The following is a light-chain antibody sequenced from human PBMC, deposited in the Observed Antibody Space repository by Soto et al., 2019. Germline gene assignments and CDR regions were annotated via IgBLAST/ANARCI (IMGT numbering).Light chain of an antibody. CDR3: SSYSGSSTLVV. J-gene: IGLJ2*01. CDR2: DVS. Sequence: QSALTQPASVSGSPGQSIAISCTGTSSDVGYNFVSWYQQHPGKAPKLVIYDVSIRPSGLSDRFSGSKSGNTASLTISGLQAEHEADYYCSSYSGSSTLVVFGGGTKLTFL. V-gene: IGLV2-14*03. CDR1: SSDVGYNF.